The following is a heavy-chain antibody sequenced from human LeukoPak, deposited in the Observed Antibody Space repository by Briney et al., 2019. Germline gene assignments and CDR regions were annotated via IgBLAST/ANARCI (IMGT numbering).Heavy chain of an antibody. CDR1: GLTFTNAW. J-gene: IGHJ6*02. D-gene: IGHD2-15*01. V-gene: IGHV3-33*08. Sequence: GGSLRLSCAASGLTFTNAWMNWVRQAPGKGLEWVAVIWFDGSNKYYADSVKGRFTISRDNSKNTLYLQMNSLRAEDTAVYYCARDGMGGGSLHDYYYGMDVWGQGTTVTVSS. CDR2: IWFDGSNK. CDR3: ARDGMGGGSLHDYYYGMDV.